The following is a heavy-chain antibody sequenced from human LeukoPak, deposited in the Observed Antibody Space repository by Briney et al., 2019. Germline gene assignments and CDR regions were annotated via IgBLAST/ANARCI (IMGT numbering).Heavy chain of an antibody. V-gene: IGHV4-59*01. CDR1: GGSISSYY. D-gene: IGHD3-22*01. CDR2: IYYSQIT. J-gene: IGHJ4*02. CDR3: ARGTDSSVHYFDY. Sequence: SETLSLTCTVSGGSISSYYWSWIRQPPGKGLEWIGYIYYSQITNYNPSLKSRVTISVDTSKNQFSLKLSSVTAADTAVYYCARGTDSSVHYFDYWGQGALVTVSS.